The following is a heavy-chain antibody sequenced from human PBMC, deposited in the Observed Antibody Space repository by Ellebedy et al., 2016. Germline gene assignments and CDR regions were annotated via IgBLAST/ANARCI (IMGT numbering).Heavy chain of an antibody. D-gene: IGHD3-10*01. CDR2: ISSSSSYI. CDR1: GFTFSSYS. Sequence: GESLKISCAASGFTFSSYSMNWVRQAPGKGLEWVSSISSSSSYIYYADSVKGRFTISRDNAKNSLYLQMNSLRAEDTAVYYCAKDITMVDYWGQGTLVTVSS. J-gene: IGHJ4*02. CDR3: AKDITMVDY. V-gene: IGHV3-21*01.